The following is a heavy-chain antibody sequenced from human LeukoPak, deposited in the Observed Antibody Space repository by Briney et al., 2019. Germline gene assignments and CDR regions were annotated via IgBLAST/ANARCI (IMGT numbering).Heavy chain of an antibody. V-gene: IGHV3-21*01. CDR3: ARAAIAALSTGPFDI. Sequence: PGGSLRLSCAASGFAFNTYSMHWVRQAPGKGLEWVSSISSSHANINYADSVKGRFTISRDNTKDSLYLQMNSLRAEDTALYYCARAAIAALSTGPFDIWGQGTAVTVSS. J-gene: IGHJ3*02. CDR1: GFAFNTYS. CDR2: ISSSHANI. D-gene: IGHD6-13*01.